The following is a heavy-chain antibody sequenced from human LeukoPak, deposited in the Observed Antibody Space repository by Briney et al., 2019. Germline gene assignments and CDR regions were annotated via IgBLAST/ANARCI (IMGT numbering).Heavy chain of an antibody. D-gene: IGHD6-19*01. J-gene: IGHJ4*02. V-gene: IGHV3-7*01. Sequence: GGSLRLSCVASGLTVSNHWMSWVRQAPGKGLEWVANIREERGQEYYVDSVKGRFTISRDNSKNTLYLQMNSLRAEDTAVYYCARGVSSGWYEYWGQGTLVTVSS. CDR1: GLTVSNHW. CDR2: IREERGQE. CDR3: ARGVSSGWYEY.